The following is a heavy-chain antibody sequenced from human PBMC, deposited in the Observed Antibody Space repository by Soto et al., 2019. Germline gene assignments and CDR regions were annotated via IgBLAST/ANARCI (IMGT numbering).Heavy chain of an antibody. Sequence: SETLSLTCTVSGGSISSYYWSWIRQPPGKGLEWIGYIYYSGSTNYNPSLKSRVTISVDTSKNQFSLKLSSVTAADTAVYYCARRYDFWSGYYGFGFDPWGQGTLVTVSS. CDR1: GGSISSYY. CDR2: IYYSGST. J-gene: IGHJ5*02. CDR3: ARRYDFWSGYYGFGFDP. D-gene: IGHD3-3*01. V-gene: IGHV4-59*08.